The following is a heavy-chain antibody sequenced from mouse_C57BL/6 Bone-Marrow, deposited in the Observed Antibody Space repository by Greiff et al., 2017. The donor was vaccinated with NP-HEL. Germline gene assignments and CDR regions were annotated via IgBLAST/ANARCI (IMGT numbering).Heavy chain of an antibody. CDR1: GFTFSSYA. CDR3: TRDDGNYDFDY. J-gene: IGHJ2*01. CDR2: ISSGGDYI. Sequence: EVQGVESGEGLVKPGGSLKLSCAASGFTFSSYAMSWVRQTPEKRLEWVAYISSGGDYIYYADTVKGRFTISRDNARNTLYLQMSSLKSEDTAMHYCTRDDGNYDFDYWGQGTTLTVSS. D-gene: IGHD2-1*01. V-gene: IGHV5-9-1*02.